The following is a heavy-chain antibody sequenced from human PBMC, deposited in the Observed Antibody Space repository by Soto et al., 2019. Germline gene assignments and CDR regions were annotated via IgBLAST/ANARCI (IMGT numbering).Heavy chain of an antibody. CDR2: IYYSGST. V-gene: IGHV4-59*08. CDR3: AGSSSAINSVRS. Sequence: SETLALTCAVSGGSSSSYYLSWIVQPPGKGLEWIGYIYYSGSTNYNPSLKSRVTISVDTSKNQFSLKMSSVTAADTAVYYCAGSSSAINSVRSWRHAPLVTV. J-gene: IGHJ5*01. CDR1: GGSSSSYY. D-gene: IGHD1-1*01.